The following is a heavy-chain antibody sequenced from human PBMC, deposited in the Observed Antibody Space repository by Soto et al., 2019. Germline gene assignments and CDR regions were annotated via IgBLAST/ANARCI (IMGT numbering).Heavy chain of an antibody. D-gene: IGHD5-18*01. CDR2: ISYDGSNK. CDR1: GFTFSSYG. Sequence: GGSLRLSCAASGFTFSSYGMHWVRQAPGKGLEWVAVISYDGSNKYYADSVKGRFTISRDNSKNTLYLQMNSLRAEDTAVYYCAKDWSGYSYGHFDYWGQGTLVTVSS. J-gene: IGHJ4*02. V-gene: IGHV3-30*18. CDR3: AKDWSGYSYGHFDY.